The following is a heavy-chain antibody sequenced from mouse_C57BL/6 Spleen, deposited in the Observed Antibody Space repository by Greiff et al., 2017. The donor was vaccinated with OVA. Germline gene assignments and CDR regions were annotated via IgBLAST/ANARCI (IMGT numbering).Heavy chain of an antibody. V-gene: IGHV1-69*01. J-gene: IGHJ2*01. CDR2: IDPSDSYT. CDR1: GYTFTSYW. D-gene: IGHD1-1*01. CDR3: ARSYYYGSSYVRVGY. Sequence: VQLQQSGAELVMPGASVKLSCKASGYTFTSYWMHWVKQRPGQGLEWIGEIDPSDSYTNYNQKFKGKSTLTVDKSSSTAYMQLSSLTSEDSAVYYCARSYYYGSSYVRVGYWGQGTTLTVSS.